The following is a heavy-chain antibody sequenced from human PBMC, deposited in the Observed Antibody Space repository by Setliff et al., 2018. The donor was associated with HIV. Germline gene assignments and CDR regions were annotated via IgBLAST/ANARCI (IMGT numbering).Heavy chain of an antibody. V-gene: IGHV4-30-4*08. CDR1: GGSINSGEYY. Sequence: SETLSLTCTVSGGSINSGEYYWSWSRQHPGKGLEWIGYIYYTGDTYYNPSLKSRVTISVDMSNNQFSLKVTSVTAADTAVYYCARGGGYDRSGYYPFDYWGQGTPVTVSS. J-gene: IGHJ4*02. D-gene: IGHD3-22*01. CDR2: IYYTGDT. CDR3: ARGGGYDRSGYYPFDY.